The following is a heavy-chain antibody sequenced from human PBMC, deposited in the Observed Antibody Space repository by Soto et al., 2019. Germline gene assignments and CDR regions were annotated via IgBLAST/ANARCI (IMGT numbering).Heavy chain of an antibody. V-gene: IGHV1-3*01. D-gene: IGHD1-26*01. Sequence: GASVKVSCKASGYTFTSYAMHWVRQAPGQRLEWMGWINAGNGNTKYSQKFQGRVTMTTDTSTSTAYMELRSLRSDDTAVYYCGRGEPMGDYWGQGTLVTSPQ. CDR2: INAGNGNT. J-gene: IGHJ4*02. CDR1: GYTFTSYA. CDR3: GRGEPMGDY.